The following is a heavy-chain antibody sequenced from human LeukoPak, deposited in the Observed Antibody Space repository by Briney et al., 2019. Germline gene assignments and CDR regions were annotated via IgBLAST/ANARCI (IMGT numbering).Heavy chain of an antibody. CDR2: FDPEDGET. CDR1: GYTLTELS. V-gene: IGHV1-24*01. Sequence: ASVKVSCKVSGYTLTELSMHWVRQAPGKGLEWMGGFDPEDGETIYTQRFQGRVSMTEDASTSTAYMELSSLTSADTAVYYCATELGGDAFDIWGQGTMVIVSS. J-gene: IGHJ3*02. CDR3: ATELGGDAFDI. D-gene: IGHD2-21*02.